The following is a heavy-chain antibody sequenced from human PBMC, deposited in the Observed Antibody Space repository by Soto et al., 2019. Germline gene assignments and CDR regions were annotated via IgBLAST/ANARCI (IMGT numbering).Heavy chain of an antibody. J-gene: IGHJ4*02. V-gene: IGHV1-3*04. CDR2: INTANGDT. D-gene: IGHD6-6*01. CDR3: TRWSSSACDF. Sequence: GVSVKVSCKASGYTFTSYPIHWVRQAPGQRLEWMGWINTANGDTKYSEKFQGRVTVTRDTSASTVYMELSSLRSEDTTMYYCTRWSSSACDFWGQGTLVTVSS. CDR1: GYTFTSYP.